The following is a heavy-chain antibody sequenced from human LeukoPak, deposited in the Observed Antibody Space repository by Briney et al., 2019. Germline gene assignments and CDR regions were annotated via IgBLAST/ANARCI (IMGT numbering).Heavy chain of an antibody. V-gene: IGHV3-21*06. Sequence: GGSLRLSCAASGFTFNIYTINWVRQAPGKGLEWVSSISGTSTYIYYADSMKGRVTISRDYSKNSPYLQMDSLRAEDTAVYYCAREVFSGDYSPQYYYYGMDVWGQGTTVTVSS. D-gene: IGHD4-17*01. J-gene: IGHJ6*02. CDR3: AREVFSGDYSPQYYYYGMDV. CDR2: ISGTSTYI. CDR1: GFTFNIYT.